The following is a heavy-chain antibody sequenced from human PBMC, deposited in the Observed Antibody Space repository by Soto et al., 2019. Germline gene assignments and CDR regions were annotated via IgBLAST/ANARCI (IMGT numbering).Heavy chain of an antibody. CDR1: GFTFSSYA. CDR3: AKDLIGCSSTSCYASPFDY. D-gene: IGHD2-2*01. Sequence: GGSLRLSCAASGFTFSSYAMSWVRQAPGKGLEWVSAISGSGGSTYYADSVKGRFTISRDNSKNTLYLQMNSLRAEDTAVYYCAKDLIGCSSTSCYASPFDYWGQGTLVTVSS. V-gene: IGHV3-23*01. CDR2: ISGSGGST. J-gene: IGHJ4*02.